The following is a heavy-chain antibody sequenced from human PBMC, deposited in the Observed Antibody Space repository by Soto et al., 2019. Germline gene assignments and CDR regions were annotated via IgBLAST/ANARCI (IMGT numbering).Heavy chain of an antibody. D-gene: IGHD1-20*01. CDR2: IYYSGST. CDR3: ANSHNWNDRGRRG. J-gene: IGHJ4*02. CDR1: GCPISNSSYD. V-gene: IGHV4-39*01. Sequence: SDTLSPTSTLSGCPISNSSYDRGWIRQPPGKGLEWIGSIYYSGSTYYNPSLKSRVTISVDTSKNQFSLKLSSVTAADTAVYYCANSHNWNDRGRRGWGQGTLVTVS.